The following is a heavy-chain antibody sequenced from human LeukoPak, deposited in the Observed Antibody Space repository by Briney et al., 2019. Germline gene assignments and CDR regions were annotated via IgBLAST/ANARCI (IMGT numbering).Heavy chain of an antibody. Sequence: SETLTLTCTVSGGSISSYYWNWVRQPPGKGLEWIAYIYYSGSTSYNPSLKSRVTISVDTSKNQFSLKLSSVTAADTAVYYCARSQSTGWYNGGLDVWGQGTTVTVSS. CDR2: IYYSGST. V-gene: IGHV4-59*08. CDR1: GGSISSYY. D-gene: IGHD6-19*01. CDR3: ARSQSTGWYNGGLDV. J-gene: IGHJ6*02.